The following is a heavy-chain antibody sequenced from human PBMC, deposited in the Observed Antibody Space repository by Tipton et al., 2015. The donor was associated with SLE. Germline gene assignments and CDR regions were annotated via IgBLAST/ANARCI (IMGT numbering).Heavy chain of an antibody. D-gene: IGHD6-13*01. CDR1: GGSISSYY. J-gene: IGHJ6*02. V-gene: IGHV4-4*09. CDR3: TGRFSSSWFYYYGMDV. CDR2: IYTSGST. Sequence: TLSLTCTVSGGSISSYYWSWIRQPAGKGLEWIGYIYTSGSTNYNPSLKSRVTISVDTPKNQFSLKLSSVTAADTAVYYCTGRFSSSWFYYYGMDVWGQGTTVTVSS.